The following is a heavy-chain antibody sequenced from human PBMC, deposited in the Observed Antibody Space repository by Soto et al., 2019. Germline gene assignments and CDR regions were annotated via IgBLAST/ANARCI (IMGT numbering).Heavy chain of an antibody. J-gene: IGHJ4*02. V-gene: IGHV4-39*01. D-gene: IGHD3-10*01. Sequence: SETLSLTCSVSGGSISSSSYYWGWIRQPPGKGLEWIGSIYYSGSTYYNPSLKSRVTISVDTSKNQFSLKLSSVTAADTAVYYCARKRNIATLSRGRGFDYWGQGTLVTVSS. CDR1: GGSISSSSYY. CDR2: IYYSGST. CDR3: ARKRNIATLSRGRGFDY.